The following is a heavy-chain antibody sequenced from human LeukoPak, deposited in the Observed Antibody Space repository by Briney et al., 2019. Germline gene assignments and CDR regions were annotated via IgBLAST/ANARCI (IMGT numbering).Heavy chain of an antibody. V-gene: IGHV1-2*02. J-gene: IGHJ4*02. D-gene: IGHD2-2*01. CDR3: ARKSAVRRTSEFDY. CDR1: GYTFTDYY. Sequence: GASVKVSCKASGYTFTDYYMHWVRQAPGQGLEWLGWINPNSGGTNYAQKFQGRVTMTRDTSISTAYMELTSLTSDDTAVYYCARKSAVRRTSEFDYWGQGTLVTVSS. CDR2: INPNSGGT.